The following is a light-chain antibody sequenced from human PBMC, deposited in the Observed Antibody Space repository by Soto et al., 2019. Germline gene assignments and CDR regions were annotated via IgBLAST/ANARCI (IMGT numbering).Light chain of an antibody. CDR2: GAS. J-gene: IGKJ1*01. CDR1: QTVTNN. V-gene: IGKV3-15*01. Sequence: EIVMTQSPATLSVSPGEGDTLSCRASQTVTNNLAWYQQKPGQAPRLLIYGASTRATGIQARFSGSGSGTEFTLTISSLQSEDFAVYYCQQYNNWPRTFGQGTKVEIK. CDR3: QQYNNWPRT.